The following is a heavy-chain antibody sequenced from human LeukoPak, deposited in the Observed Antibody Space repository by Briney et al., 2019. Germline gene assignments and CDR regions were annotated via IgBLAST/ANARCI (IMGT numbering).Heavy chain of an antibody. CDR3: ARMVRGVPYYYGMDV. Sequence: ASVTVSCKASGYTFTNYGISWVRQAPGQGLEWMGWISGFNGNTNYGQKVQGRDTMTTDTSTITAYMELRSLRSDDTAVYYCARMVRGVPYYYGMDVWGQGTTVTVSS. CDR2: ISGFNGNT. V-gene: IGHV1-18*01. D-gene: IGHD3-10*01. CDR1: GYTFTNYG. J-gene: IGHJ6*02.